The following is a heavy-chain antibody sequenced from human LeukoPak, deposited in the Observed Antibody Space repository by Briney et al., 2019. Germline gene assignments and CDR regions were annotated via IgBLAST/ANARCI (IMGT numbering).Heavy chain of an antibody. CDR1: GGTFSSYA. D-gene: IGHD6-19*01. J-gene: IGHJ5*02. Sequence: SVKVSCKAPGGTFSSYAISWVRQAPGQGLEWMGGIIPIFGTANYAQKFQGRVTITADESTSTAYMELSSLRSEDTAVYYCARDKSGYSSGWYGVNWFDPWGQGTLVTVSS. V-gene: IGHV1-69*13. CDR3: ARDKSGYSSGWYGVNWFDP. CDR2: IIPIFGTA.